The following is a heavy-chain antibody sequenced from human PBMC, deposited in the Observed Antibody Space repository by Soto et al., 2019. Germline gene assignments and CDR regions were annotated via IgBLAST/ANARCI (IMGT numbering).Heavy chain of an antibody. CDR1: GFTFSSYS. CDR3: ARDHGSGSYLSYYYYYGMDV. J-gene: IGHJ6*02. V-gene: IGHV3-21*01. CDR2: ISISSSYI. Sequence: GGSRRLSWAASGFTFSSYSMNWVRQAPGKGLEWVSSISISSSYIYYADSVKGRFTISRDNAKNSLYLQMNSLRAEDTAVYYCARDHGSGSYLSYYYYYGMDVWGQGTTVTVS. D-gene: IGHD3-10*01.